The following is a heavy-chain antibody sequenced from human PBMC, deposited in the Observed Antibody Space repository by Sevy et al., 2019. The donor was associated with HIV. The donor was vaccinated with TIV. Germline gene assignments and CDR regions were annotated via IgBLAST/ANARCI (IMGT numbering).Heavy chain of an antibody. V-gene: IGHV3-23*01. CDR2: ISGSGGST. Sequence: GGSLRLSCAASGFTFSSYAMSWVRQATGKGLEWVSAISGSGGSTYYADSVKGRFTISRDNSKNTLYLQMNSLRAEDTAVYYCAKPLHCSGGSCFDYWGQGTLVTVSS. CDR3: AKPLHCSGGSCFDY. CDR1: GFTFSSYA. D-gene: IGHD2-15*01. J-gene: IGHJ4*02.